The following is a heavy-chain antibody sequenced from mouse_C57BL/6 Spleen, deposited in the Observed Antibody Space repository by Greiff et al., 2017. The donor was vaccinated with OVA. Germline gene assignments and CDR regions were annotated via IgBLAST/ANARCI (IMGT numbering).Heavy chain of an antibody. J-gene: IGHJ3*01. Sequence: EVQLQQSGPELVKPGASVKISCKASGYTFTDYYMNWVKQSHGKSLEWIGDINPNNGGTSYNQKFKGKATLTVDKSSSTAYMELRSLTSEDSAVYYCAREGYYSNYGFAYWGQGTLVTVSA. CDR3: AREGYYSNYGFAY. CDR1: GYTFTDYY. V-gene: IGHV1-26*01. CDR2: INPNNGGT. D-gene: IGHD2-5*01.